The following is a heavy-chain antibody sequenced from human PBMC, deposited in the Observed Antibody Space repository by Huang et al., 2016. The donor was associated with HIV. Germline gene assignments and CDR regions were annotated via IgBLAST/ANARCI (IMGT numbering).Heavy chain of an antibody. CDR2: ISNDGSSR. D-gene: IGHD5-12*01. V-gene: IGHV3-30-3*01. J-gene: IGHJ3*01. Sequence: QVQLVESGGGVVQPGRSLRLSCAASGFSFANYAMHWVRQAPGKGMGWVTFISNDGSSRDYADSVKGRFTISRDNFKNALYLQMNRLRGDDTAVYYCTREYTVAGAFDLWGQGTMVTVSS. CDR1: GFSFANYA. CDR3: TREYTVAGAFDL.